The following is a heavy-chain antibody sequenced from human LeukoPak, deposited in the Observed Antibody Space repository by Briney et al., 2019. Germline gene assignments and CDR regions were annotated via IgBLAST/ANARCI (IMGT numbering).Heavy chain of an antibody. CDR1: GGSISSYY. CDR2: IYYSGST. Sequence: SETLSLTCTVSGGSISSYYWSWIRQPPGKGLEWIGYIYYSGSTNYNPSLKSRVTISVDTSKNQFSLKPSSVTAADTAVYYCARGGAAIVVVTFFDYWGQGTLVTVSS. J-gene: IGHJ4*02. V-gene: IGHV4-59*12. D-gene: IGHD3-22*01. CDR3: ARGGAAIVVVTFFDY.